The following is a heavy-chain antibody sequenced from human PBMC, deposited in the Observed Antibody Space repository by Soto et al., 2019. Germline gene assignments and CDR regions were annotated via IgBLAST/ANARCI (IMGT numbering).Heavy chain of an antibody. CDR2: IKQDGSEK. J-gene: IGHJ3*01. V-gene: IGHV3-7*01. Sequence: GGSLRLSCAASGFTFNTYWMTWVRRAPGKGLEWVANIKQDGSEKYYVDSVKGRFTISRDNAKNSVYLQMSSLRAEDTAVYHWARAVVVDRGDFGAIDFWGQGRMVTVSS. CDR1: GFTFNTYW. CDR3: ARAVVVDRGDFGAIDF. D-gene: IGHD2-15*01.